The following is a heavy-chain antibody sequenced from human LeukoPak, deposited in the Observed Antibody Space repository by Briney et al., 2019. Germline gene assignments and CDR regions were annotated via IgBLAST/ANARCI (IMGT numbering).Heavy chain of an antibody. V-gene: IGHV3-30*18. Sequence: GGSLRLSCAASGFTFSSYWMHWVRQAPGKGLEWVAVISYDGSSKYYADSVKGRFTISRDNSKNTLYLQMNSLRAEDTAVYYCAKDRDGDYYFDYWGQGTLVTVSS. CDR2: ISYDGSSK. CDR3: AKDRDGDYYFDY. CDR1: GFTFSSYW. D-gene: IGHD4-17*01. J-gene: IGHJ4*02.